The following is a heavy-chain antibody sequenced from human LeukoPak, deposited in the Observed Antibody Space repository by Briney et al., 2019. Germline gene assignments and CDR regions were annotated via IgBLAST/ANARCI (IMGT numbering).Heavy chain of an antibody. CDR2: MNANRGNT. Sequence: ASVKVSCKASGYTFTSCDINWVRQAPGQGLEWMGWMNANRGNTGYAQKFQGRVTMTRDTSTSTAYMEVSSLRSEDTAVLYCARSGGYHPPDYWGQGTLVTVSS. CDR1: GYTFTSCD. V-gene: IGHV1-8*01. CDR3: ARSGGYHPPDY. J-gene: IGHJ4*02. D-gene: IGHD5-12*01.